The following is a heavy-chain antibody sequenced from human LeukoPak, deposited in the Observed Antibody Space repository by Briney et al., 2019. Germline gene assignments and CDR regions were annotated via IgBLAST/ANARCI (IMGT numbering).Heavy chain of an antibody. Sequence: SETLSLTCAVYGGSFSGYYWSWIRQPPGKGLEWIGEINHSGSTNYNPSLKSRVTISVDTSKNQFSLNRNSVTAADTAVYYCARAPVVVPTTLWSSHYYYYMDVWGKGTTVAVSS. V-gene: IGHV4-34*01. CDR1: GGSFSGYY. J-gene: IGHJ6*03. CDR3: ARAPVVVPTTLWSSHYYYYMDV. CDR2: INHSGST. D-gene: IGHD2-2*01.